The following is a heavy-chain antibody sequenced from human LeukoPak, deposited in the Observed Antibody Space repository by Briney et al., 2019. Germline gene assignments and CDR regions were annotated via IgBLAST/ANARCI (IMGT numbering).Heavy chain of an antibody. Sequence: ASVKVSCKASGCTFTSYYMHWVRQAPGQGLEWMGIINPSGGSTSYAQKFQGRVTMTRDTSTSTVYMELSSLRSEDTAVYYCARAGSSVIGDYWGQGTLVTVSS. D-gene: IGHD3-22*01. CDR2: INPSGGST. CDR1: GCTFTSYY. J-gene: IGHJ4*02. V-gene: IGHV1-46*01. CDR3: ARAGSSVIGDY.